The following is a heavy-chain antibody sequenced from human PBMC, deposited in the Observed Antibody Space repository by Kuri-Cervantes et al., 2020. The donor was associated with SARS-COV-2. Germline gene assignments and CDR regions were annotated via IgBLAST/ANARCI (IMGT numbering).Heavy chain of an antibody. V-gene: IGHV3-33*08. CDR2: IWYDGSNK. CDR3: ARDQITMIYGMDV. Sequence: GESLKISCAASGFTFSSYAMHWVRQAPGKGLEWVAVIWYDGSNKYYADSVKGRFTISRDNSKNTLYLQMNSLRAEDTAVYYCARDQITMIYGMDVWGQGTTVTVSS. CDR1: GFTFSSYA. J-gene: IGHJ6*02. D-gene: IGHD3-22*01.